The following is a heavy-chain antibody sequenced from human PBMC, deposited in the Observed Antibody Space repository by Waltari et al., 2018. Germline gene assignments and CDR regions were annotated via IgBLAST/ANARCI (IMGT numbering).Heavy chain of an antibody. D-gene: IGHD3-10*01. Sequence: QVQLVESGGGVVQPGKSLRLSCVASGFSLSNYGMHWVRQTPGRGLEWGALTWSDGSVEYYADSVRGRFTVSRDNSKNILYLDMDSLRVDDTATYYCAKDAFGNTYLDYWGQGTLVTVSS. J-gene: IGHJ4*02. V-gene: IGHV3-33*03. CDR1: GFSLSNYG. CDR2: TWSDGSVE. CDR3: AKDAFGNTYLDY.